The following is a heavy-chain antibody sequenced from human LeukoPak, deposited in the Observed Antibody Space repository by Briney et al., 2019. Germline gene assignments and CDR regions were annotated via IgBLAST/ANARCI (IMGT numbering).Heavy chain of an antibody. J-gene: IGHJ5*02. CDR3: AVDIVVVPGWFDP. D-gene: IGHD2-2*01. V-gene: IGHV4-4*07. Sequence: SETLSLTCTVSGGSISSYYWSWIRQPAGKGPEWIGRMYISGDTNYNPSLKSRVTMSLDTSKNQFSLKLSSVTAADTAVYYCAVDIVVVPGWFDPWGQGTLVTVSS. CDR2: MYISGDT. CDR1: GGSISSYY.